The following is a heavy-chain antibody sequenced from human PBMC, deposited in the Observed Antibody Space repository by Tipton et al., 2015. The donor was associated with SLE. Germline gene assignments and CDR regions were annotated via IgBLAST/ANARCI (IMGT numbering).Heavy chain of an antibody. D-gene: IGHD3-10*01. CDR1: GFTFSSYG. CDR3: AKDLMVRVVKGGFDP. Sequence: SLRLSCAASGFTFSSYGMHWVRQAPGKGLEWVAFIRYDGSNKYYADSVKGRFTISRDNSKNTLYLQMNSLRAEDTAVYYCAKDLMVRVVKGGFDPWGQGTLVTVSS. J-gene: IGHJ5*02. CDR2: IRYDGSNK. V-gene: IGHV3-30*02.